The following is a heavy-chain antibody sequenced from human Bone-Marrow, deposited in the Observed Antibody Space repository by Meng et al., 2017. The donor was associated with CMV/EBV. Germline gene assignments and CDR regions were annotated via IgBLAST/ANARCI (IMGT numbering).Heavy chain of an antibody. CDR1: GYTFTGYY. CDR3: ARDDFSRRKYYDILTGYCPFDY. CDR2: INPNSGGT. V-gene: IGHV1-2*02. Sequence: ASVKVSCKASGYTFTGYYMHWVRQAPGQGLEWMGWINPNSGGTNYAQKFQGRVTMTRDTSISTAYMELSRLRSEDTAVYYCARDDFSRRKYYDILTGYCPFDYWGQGTLVTVSS. J-gene: IGHJ4*02. D-gene: IGHD3-9*01.